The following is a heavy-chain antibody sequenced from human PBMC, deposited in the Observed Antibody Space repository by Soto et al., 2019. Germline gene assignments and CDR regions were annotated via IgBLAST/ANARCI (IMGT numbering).Heavy chain of an antibody. V-gene: IGHV1-58*01. CDR2: IVVGSGNT. D-gene: IGHD6-19*01. CDR1: GFTFTSSA. J-gene: IGHJ6*02. Sequence: SVKVSCKASGFTFTSSAVQWVRQARGQRLEWIGWIVVGSGNTNYAQKFQERVTITRDMSTSTAYMELSSLRSEDTAVYYCAAGPRHSSGWYYYYYGMDVWGQGTTVTVSS. CDR3: AAGPRHSSGWYYYYYGMDV.